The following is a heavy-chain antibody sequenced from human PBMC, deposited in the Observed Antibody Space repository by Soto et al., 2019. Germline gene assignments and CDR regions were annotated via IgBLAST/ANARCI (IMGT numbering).Heavy chain of an antibody. Sequence: GGSLRLSCAASGFTFSSYALTWVRQAPGKGLEWVSVISGGGINTLYADSAKGRFTISRDNSKNTLYLQMNSLRADDTAVYYCATVGRANYFDNWGQGTLVTVSS. CDR3: ATVGRANYFDN. CDR2: ISGGGINT. J-gene: IGHJ4*02. CDR1: GFTFSSYA. V-gene: IGHV3-23*01.